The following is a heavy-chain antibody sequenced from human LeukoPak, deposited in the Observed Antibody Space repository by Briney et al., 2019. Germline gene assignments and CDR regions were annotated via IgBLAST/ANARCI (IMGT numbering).Heavy chain of an antibody. CDR1: GFTFDDYG. Sequence: GGSLRLSCAASGFTFDDYGMSWVRQAPGKGLEWVSGINWNGGSTGYADSVKGRFTTSRDNAKNSLNLQMNSLRAEDTALYYCARVVVNYYDSSGYGATDYWGQGSLVTVSS. CDR3: ARVVVNYYDSSGYGATDY. J-gene: IGHJ4*02. CDR2: INWNGGST. V-gene: IGHV3-20*04. D-gene: IGHD3-22*01.